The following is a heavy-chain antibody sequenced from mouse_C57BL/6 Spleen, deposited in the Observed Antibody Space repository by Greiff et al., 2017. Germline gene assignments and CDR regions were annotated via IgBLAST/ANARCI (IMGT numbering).Heavy chain of an antibody. CDR2: ISDGGSYT. CDR1: GFTFSSYA. D-gene: IGHD1-1*01. Sequence: EVQGVESGGGLVKPGGSLKLSCAASGFTFSSYAMSWVRQTPEKRLEWVATISDGGSYTYYPDNVKGRFTISRDNAKNNLYLQMSHLKSEDTAMYYCARDPYGSSPYYAMDYGGQGTSVTVSS. J-gene: IGHJ4*01. CDR3: ARDPYGSSPYYAMDY. V-gene: IGHV5-4*01.